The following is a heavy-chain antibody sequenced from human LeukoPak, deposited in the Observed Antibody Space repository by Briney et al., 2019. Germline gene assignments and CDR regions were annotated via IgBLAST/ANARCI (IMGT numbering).Heavy chain of an antibody. Sequence: SVKVSCKASGGTFSSYAISWVRQAPGQGLEWMGGIIPISGTANYAQKFQGRVTITADESTRTAYMELSSLRSEDTAVYYCARGWSGYYFDYWGQGTLVNVPS. D-gene: IGHD3-3*01. CDR2: IIPISGTA. CDR1: GGTFSSYA. J-gene: IGHJ4*02. CDR3: ARGWSGYYFDY. V-gene: IGHV1-69*01.